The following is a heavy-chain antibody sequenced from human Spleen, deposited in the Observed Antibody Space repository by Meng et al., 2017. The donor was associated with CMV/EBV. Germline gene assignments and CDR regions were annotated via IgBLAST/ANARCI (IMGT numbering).Heavy chain of an antibody. Sequence: EVQLVESGGGLVRPGGSLGLSFADSGFTFSYYWMHWVRQAPGEGPVWVSRIDTDGTVTSYAESVRGRFTISRDNSKNTLYLQMNDLRAGDSGVYYCVRDLVGNRDSWGHGTLVTVSS. J-gene: IGHJ5*01. D-gene: IGHD1-14*01. CDR3: VRDLVGNRDS. CDR1: GFTFSYYW. V-gene: IGHV3-74*03. CDR2: IDTDGTVT.